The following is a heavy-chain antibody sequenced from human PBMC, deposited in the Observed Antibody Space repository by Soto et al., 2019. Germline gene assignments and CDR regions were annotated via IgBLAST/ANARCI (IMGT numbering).Heavy chain of an antibody. J-gene: IGHJ4*02. D-gene: IGHD5-18*01. V-gene: IGHV1-69*13. CDR1: GCTFSSYA. CDR3: ARAEDTAMICVY. CDR2: IIPIFGTA. Sequence: SVKVSCKASGCTFSSYAISWVRQAPGQGLGWMGGIIPIFGTANYAQKFQGRVTITADESTSTAYMELSSLRSEDTAVYYCARAEDTAMICVYWGQGTMVTV.